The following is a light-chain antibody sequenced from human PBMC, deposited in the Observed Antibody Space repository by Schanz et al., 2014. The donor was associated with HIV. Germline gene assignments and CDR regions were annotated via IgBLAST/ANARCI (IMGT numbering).Light chain of an antibody. CDR1: QSVSSSY. V-gene: IGKV3-20*01. Sequence: EIVLTQSPGTLSLSPGEGATLSCRASQSVSSSYLAWYQQKPGQAPRLLIYGASNRAAGIPDRFSGTGSGTDFTLTISSLEPEDFAVYYCQYFGNSGGTFGGGTKVEIK. J-gene: IGKJ4*01. CDR3: QYFGNSGGT. CDR2: GAS.